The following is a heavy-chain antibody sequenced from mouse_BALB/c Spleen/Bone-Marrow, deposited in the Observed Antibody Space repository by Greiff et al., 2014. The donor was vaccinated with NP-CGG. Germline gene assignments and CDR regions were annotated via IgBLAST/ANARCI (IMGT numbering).Heavy chain of an antibody. Sequence: VQLKESGGGLVQPGGSLRLSCTTSGFTFTDYYMSWVRQPPGKALEWLAFIRNKAYGYTTEYSASVGGRFTISRDNSQSILYLQMNTLRAEDSATYYCARFPMDYWGQGTSVTVSS. V-gene: IGHV7-3*02. CDR1: GFTFTDYY. J-gene: IGHJ4*01. CDR3: ARFPMDY. CDR2: IRNKAYGYTT.